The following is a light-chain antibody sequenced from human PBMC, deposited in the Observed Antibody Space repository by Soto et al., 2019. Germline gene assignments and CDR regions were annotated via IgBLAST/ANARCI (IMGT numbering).Light chain of an antibody. Sequence: QSVLTQPPSVSGAPGQRVTIPCTGSSSNIGAGYDVHWYQQLPGTAPKLLIYGNTNRPSGVPDRFSGSKSGTSASLAITGLQAEDEADYYCHSYDSSLSGSVFGGGTKLTVL. CDR3: HSYDSSLSGSV. CDR2: GNT. CDR1: SSNIGAGYD. V-gene: IGLV1-40*01. J-gene: IGLJ2*01.